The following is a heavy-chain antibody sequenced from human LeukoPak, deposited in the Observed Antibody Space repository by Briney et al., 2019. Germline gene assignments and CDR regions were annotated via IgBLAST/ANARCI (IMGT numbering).Heavy chain of an antibody. J-gene: IGHJ4*02. V-gene: IGHV1-24*01. D-gene: IGHD1-26*01. Sequence: ASVKVSCKVSGYTLTELSMHWVRQAPGKGLEWMGGFDPEDGETIYAQKFQGRVTMTEDTSTDTAYMELSSLRSEDTAVYYCATVGGSYTYFDYWGQGTLVTVSS. CDR2: FDPEDGET. CDR1: GYTLTELS. CDR3: ATVGGSYTYFDY.